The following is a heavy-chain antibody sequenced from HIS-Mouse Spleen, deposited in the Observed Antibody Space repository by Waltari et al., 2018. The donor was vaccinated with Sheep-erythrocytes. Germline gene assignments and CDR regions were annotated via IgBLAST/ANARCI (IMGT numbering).Heavy chain of an antibody. CDR3: AKVRTVNYWYFDL. CDR1: GVTFSSFG. J-gene: IGHJ2*01. CDR2: ISYDGSNK. Sequence: QVQLVESGGGVVQPGRSLRLPCAASGVTFSSFGMHWVRQAPGKGLEWVAVISYDGSNKYYADSVKGRFTISRDNSKNTLYLQMNSLRAEDTAVYYCAKVRTVNYWYFDLWGRGTLVTVSS. V-gene: IGHV3-30*18. D-gene: IGHD1-1*01.